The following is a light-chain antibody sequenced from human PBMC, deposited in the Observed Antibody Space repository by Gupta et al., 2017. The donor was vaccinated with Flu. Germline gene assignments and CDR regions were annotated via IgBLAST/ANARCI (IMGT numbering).Light chain of an antibody. V-gene: IGLV3-19*01. Sequence: SSELTQDPAVSVALGQLVRITCQGDSLRSYYASWYQQKPGQAPVLVIYGKNNRPSGIPDRFSGSSSGNTASLTITGAQAEDEADYYCNSRDSSGNHLTVFGGGTKLTVL. CDR1: SLRSYY. J-gene: IGLJ2*01. CDR3: NSRDSSGNHLTV. CDR2: GKN.